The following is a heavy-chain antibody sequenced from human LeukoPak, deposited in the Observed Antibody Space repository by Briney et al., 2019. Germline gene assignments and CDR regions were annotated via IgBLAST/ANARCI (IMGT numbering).Heavy chain of an antibody. CDR1: GFTFSSYA. Sequence: GGSLRLSCAASGFTFSSYAMHWVRQAPGKVLEWVAVIWYDGGYKYNADSVKGRFTISRDNSKNTLYLQMNSLRAEDTAVYYCAKADRTGSYSYHYMDVWGKGTTVTVSS. J-gene: IGHJ6*03. D-gene: IGHD1-14*01. V-gene: IGHV3-33*03. CDR3: AKADRTGSYSYHYMDV. CDR2: IWYDGGYK.